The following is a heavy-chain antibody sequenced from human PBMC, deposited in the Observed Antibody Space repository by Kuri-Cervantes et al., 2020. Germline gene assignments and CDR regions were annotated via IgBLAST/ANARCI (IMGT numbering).Heavy chain of an antibody. CDR3: ARGGLGFGGGGWFDH. D-gene: IGHD3-16*01. CDR1: GYTFTSYD. Sequence: ASVKVSCKASGYTFTSYDINWVRQAPGQGLEWMGWMNPNSGNTGYAQKFQGRVTMTRNTSISTAYMELSSLRSGDTAVYYFARGGLGFGGGGWFDHWGQGTLVTVSS. J-gene: IGHJ5*02. CDR2: MNPNSGNT. V-gene: IGHV1-8*01.